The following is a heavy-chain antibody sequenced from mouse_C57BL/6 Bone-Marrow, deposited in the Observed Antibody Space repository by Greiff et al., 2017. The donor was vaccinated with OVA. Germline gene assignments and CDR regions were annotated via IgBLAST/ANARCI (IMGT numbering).Heavy chain of an antibody. CDR1: GYTFTSYW. V-gene: IGHV1-64*01. CDR2: IHPNSGST. Sequence: QVQLQQPGAELVKPGASVKLSCKASGYTFTSYWMHWVKQRPGQGLEWIGMIHPNSGSTNYNEKLKSKATLTVDKSSITAYMQLSSLTSEYSAVYYCARGSITTVVPPYYAMDYWGQGTSVTVSS. J-gene: IGHJ4*01. D-gene: IGHD1-1*01. CDR3: ARGSITTVVPPYYAMDY.